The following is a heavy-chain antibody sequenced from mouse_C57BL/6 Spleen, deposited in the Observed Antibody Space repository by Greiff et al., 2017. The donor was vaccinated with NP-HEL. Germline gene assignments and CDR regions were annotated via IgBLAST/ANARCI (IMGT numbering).Heavy chain of an antibody. J-gene: IGHJ1*03. CDR2: IWSGGSI. CDR1: GFSLTSYG. D-gene: IGHD3-3*01. CDR3: ARDVDWYFDV. Sequence: QVQLKESGPGLVQPSQSLSITCTVSGFSLTSYGVHWVRQSPGKGLEWLGVIWSGGSIDYNAAFISRLCLSTDNSKSQVFLKMNSLQANDTDIYSCARDVDWYFDVWGTGTTVTVSS. V-gene: IGHV2-2*02.